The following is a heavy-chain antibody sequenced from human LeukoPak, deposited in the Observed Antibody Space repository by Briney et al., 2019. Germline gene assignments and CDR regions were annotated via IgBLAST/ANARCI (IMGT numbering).Heavy chain of an antibody. J-gene: IGHJ4*02. CDR3: ATPSTYSSSWYFDY. Sequence: ASVKVSCKVSGSTLTELSMHWVRQAPGKGREWMGGFGPEDGETIYAQKFQGRVTMTEDTSTDTAYMELSSLRSEDTAVYYCATPSTYSSSWYFDYWGQGNLVTVSS. V-gene: IGHV1-24*01. D-gene: IGHD6-13*01. CDR2: FGPEDGET. CDR1: GSTLTELS.